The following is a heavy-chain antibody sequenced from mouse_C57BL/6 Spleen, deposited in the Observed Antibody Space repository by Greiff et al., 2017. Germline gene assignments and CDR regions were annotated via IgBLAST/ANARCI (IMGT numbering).Heavy chain of an antibody. J-gene: IGHJ2*01. V-gene: IGHV1-9*01. CDR3: AGGRYDVYFDY. Sequence: QVQLKQSGAELMKPGASVKLSCKATGYTFPGYWIAWVKQRPGHGLEWIGEILPGSGSTNYNEKFKGKATFTADTSSNTAYMQLSSLTTEDSAIDYCAGGRYDVYFDYWGQGTTRTVST. CDR2: ILPGSGST. CDR1: GYTFPGYW. D-gene: IGHD2-12*01.